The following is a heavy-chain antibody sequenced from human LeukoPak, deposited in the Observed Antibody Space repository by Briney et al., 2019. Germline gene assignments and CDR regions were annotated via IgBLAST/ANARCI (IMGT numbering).Heavy chain of an antibody. V-gene: IGHV4-59*01. CDR3: ARVGHQGYGPWYFDY. Sequence: PSETLSLTCTVSGGSISSYYWSWIRQPPGKGLEWIGYIYYSGSTNYNPSLKGRVTISVDTSKNQFSLKLSSVTAADTAVYYCARVGHQGYGPWYFDYWGQGTLVTVSS. CDR2: IYYSGST. J-gene: IGHJ4*02. CDR1: GGSISSYY. D-gene: IGHD5-18*01.